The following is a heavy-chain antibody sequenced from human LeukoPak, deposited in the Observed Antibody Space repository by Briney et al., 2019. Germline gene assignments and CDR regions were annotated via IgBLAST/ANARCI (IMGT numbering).Heavy chain of an antibody. D-gene: IGHD6-13*01. CDR2: IWYDASNK. V-gene: IGHV3-33*01. J-gene: IGHJ4*02. Sequence: PGGSLRLSCAASGFTFSSFGMHWVRDAPGKGLGWGVVIWYDASNKYYADSVKGRFTISRDNSKNTLYLQMNSLRDDDTAVYYCVRGVGVSRFNYLDSWGQGTLVIVSS. CDR1: GFTFSSFG. CDR3: VRGVGVSRFNYLDS.